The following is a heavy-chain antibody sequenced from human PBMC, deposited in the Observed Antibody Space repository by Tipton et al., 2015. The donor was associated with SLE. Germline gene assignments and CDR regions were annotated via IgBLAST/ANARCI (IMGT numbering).Heavy chain of an antibody. CDR2: IYYSGST. D-gene: IGHD6-13*01. Sequence: LRLSCTVSGGSISSYYWSWIRQPPGKGLEWIGYIYYSGSTNYNPSLKSRVTISVDTSKNQFSLKLSSVTAADTAVYYCARGRRSRYYYYYYMDVWGKGTTVTVSS. CDR1: GGSISSYY. J-gene: IGHJ6*03. V-gene: IGHV4-59*01. CDR3: ARGRRSRYYYYYYMDV.